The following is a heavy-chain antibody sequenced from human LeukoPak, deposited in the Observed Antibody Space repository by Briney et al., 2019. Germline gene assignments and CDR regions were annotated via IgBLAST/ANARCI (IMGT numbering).Heavy chain of an antibody. J-gene: IGHJ4*02. V-gene: IGHV3-7*01. CDR1: GLTFSTYW. D-gene: IGHD3-22*01. CDR3: QNTYDSSGYYSGDY. CDR2: INQDGSLT. Sequence: GGSLRLSCAPSGLTFSTYWMNWVRQAPGKGLGWVANINQDGSLTYYMDSVKGRFTISRDNSKNTLYLQMNSLRAEDTAVYYCQNTYDSSGYYSGDYWGQGTLVTVSS.